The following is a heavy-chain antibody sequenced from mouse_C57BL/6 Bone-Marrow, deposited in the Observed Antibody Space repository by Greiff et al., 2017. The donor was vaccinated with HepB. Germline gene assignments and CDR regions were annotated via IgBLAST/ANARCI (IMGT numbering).Heavy chain of an antibody. D-gene: IGHD2-4*01. CDR1: GYTFTSYW. Sequence: VQLQQSGAELVKPGASVKLSCKASGYTFTSYWMHWVKQRPGQGLEWIGMIHPNSGSTNYNEKFKSKATLTVDKSSSTAYMQLSSLTSEDSAVYYCAGDYDNTFAYWGQGTLVTVSA. J-gene: IGHJ3*01. V-gene: IGHV1-64*01. CDR3: AGDYDNTFAY. CDR2: IHPNSGST.